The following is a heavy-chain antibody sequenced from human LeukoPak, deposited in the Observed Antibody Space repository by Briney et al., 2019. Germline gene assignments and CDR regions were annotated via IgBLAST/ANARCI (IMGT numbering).Heavy chain of an antibody. CDR3: ASGPYSYDSSGAFDI. V-gene: IGHV4-61*02. D-gene: IGHD3-22*01. CDR1: GDSISSGDYY. Sequence: PSETLSPTCTVSGDSISSGDYYWSWIRQPAGKGLEWIGRSSSSGSTNYTPSLKSRVTISVDTSKNQFSLKLSSVTAAATAVYFCASGPYSYDSSGAFDIWGQGTMVTVSS. J-gene: IGHJ3*02. CDR2: SSSSGST.